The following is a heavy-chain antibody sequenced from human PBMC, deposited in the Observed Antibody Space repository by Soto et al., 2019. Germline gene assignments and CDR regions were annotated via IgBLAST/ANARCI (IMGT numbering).Heavy chain of an antibody. J-gene: IGHJ4*02. Sequence: EDQLVESGGGLVKPGGSLRLSCAASGFSFDTYNMNWVRQAPGKGLEWVSSISSGRPDIFYADSVWGRFTISRDDAKKSLFLQLNSLRADDTAVYYCARDHLGIAAGDFDLWGQGTLVTVSS. D-gene: IGHD6-19*01. CDR2: ISSGRPDI. CDR1: GFSFDTYN. V-gene: IGHV3-21*02. CDR3: ARDHLGIAAGDFDL.